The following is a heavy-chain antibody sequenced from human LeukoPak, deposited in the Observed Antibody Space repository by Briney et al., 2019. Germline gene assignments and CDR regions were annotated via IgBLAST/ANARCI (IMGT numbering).Heavy chain of an antibody. V-gene: IGHV1-46*01. Sequence: GASVKVSRKASGYTFTSYYMHWVRQAPGQGLEWMGIINPSGGSTSYAQKFQGRVTMTRDTSTSTVYMELSSLRSEDTAVYYCARDPITMIVVVPDAFDIWGQGTMVTVSS. CDR3: ARDPITMIVVVPDAFDI. CDR1: GYTFTSYY. CDR2: INPSGGST. J-gene: IGHJ3*02. D-gene: IGHD3-22*01.